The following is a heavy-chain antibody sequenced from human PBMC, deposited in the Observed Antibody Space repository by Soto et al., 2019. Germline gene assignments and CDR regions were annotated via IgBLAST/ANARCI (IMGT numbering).Heavy chain of an antibody. J-gene: IGHJ4*02. CDR2: IYYSGST. D-gene: IGHD1-1*01. Sequence: NPPETLPLTCTFSVGAISIYYWGWIRQPPGKGLEWIGHIYYSGSTNYNPSLKSRVTMSVDTSKNQFSLNLNSVAAADTAVYYCARVRPLADLDTQYYFDYWGQGTLVTVSS. CDR1: VGAISIYY. V-gene: IGHV4-59*01. CDR3: ARVRPLADLDTQYYFDY.